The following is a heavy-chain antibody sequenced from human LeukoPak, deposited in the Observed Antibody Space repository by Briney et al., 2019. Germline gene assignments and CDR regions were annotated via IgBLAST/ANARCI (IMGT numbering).Heavy chain of an antibody. CDR1: GFTVSSNY. D-gene: IGHD3-16*01. V-gene: IGHV3-53*01. J-gene: IGHJ6*03. Sequence: PGGSLRLSCAASGFTVSSNYMSWVRQAPGKGLEWVSVIYSGGTTYYADSVKGRFTISRGNSKNTLYLQMNRLRAEDTAVYYCARDKVWDYFYYYMDVWGKGTTVTVSS. CDR2: IYSGGTT. CDR3: ARDKVWDYFYYYMDV.